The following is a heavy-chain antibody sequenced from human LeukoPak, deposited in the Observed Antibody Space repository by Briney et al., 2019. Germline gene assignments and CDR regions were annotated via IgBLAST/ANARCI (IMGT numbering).Heavy chain of an antibody. Sequence: PGGSLRLSCAASGFTFSDFYMNWVRQAPGKGLEWVGRIKSKTDGCTIDYAAPVRGIFTISIDDSKNTLYLQMNSLKTEDTAVYYCTTGLYGDLDYWGQGTLVTVSS. D-gene: IGHD4-17*01. V-gene: IGHV3-15*01. CDR2: IKSKTDGCTI. CDR1: GFTFSDFY. CDR3: TTGLYGDLDY. J-gene: IGHJ4*02.